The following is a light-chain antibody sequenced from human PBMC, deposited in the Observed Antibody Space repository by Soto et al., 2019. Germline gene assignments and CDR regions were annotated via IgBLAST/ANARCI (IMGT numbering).Light chain of an antibody. CDR2: AAP. V-gene: IGKV1-39*01. CDR1: QDINNS. Sequence: DVQITQSPSSLSSSIVERVAMTFRSIQDINNSFNWYQQKPGKAPKVLIYAAPSLQSGVPSRFSGSGSGTDFTLTISSLQPEDFATYYCQKSYSTPRTFGQGTKV. CDR3: QKSYSTPRT. J-gene: IGKJ1*01.